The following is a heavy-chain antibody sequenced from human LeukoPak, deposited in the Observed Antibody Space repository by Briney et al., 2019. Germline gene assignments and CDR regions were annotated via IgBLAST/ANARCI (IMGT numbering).Heavy chain of an antibody. CDR3: ASSSAIGWHQLPIPDGIAAAGNLDY. Sequence: SVKVSCKASGGTFSSYAISWVRQAPGQGLEWMGRIIPILGIANYAQKFQGRVTITADKSTSTAYMELSSLRSEDTAVYYCASSSAIGWHQLPIPDGIAAAGNLDYWGQGTLVTVSS. V-gene: IGHV1-69*04. CDR2: IIPILGIA. CDR1: GGTFSSYA. J-gene: IGHJ4*02. D-gene: IGHD6-13*01.